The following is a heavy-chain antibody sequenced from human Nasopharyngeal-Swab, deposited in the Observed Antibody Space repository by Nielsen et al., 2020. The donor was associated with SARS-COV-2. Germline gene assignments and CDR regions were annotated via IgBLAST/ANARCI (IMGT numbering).Heavy chain of an antibody. CDR1: GDSASRNNAA. V-gene: IGHV6-1*01. CDR3: ARDRGALNV. D-gene: IGHD3-10*01. J-gene: IGHJ6*02. CDR2: TYYRSQWYS. Sequence: SQTLSLTCAISGDSASRNNAAWNWIRQSPSRGLEWLGRTYYRSQWYSDYAVSVKSRITINPDTAKNQFSLQLNSVTPEDTAAYYCARDRGALNVWGQGTTVTVSS.